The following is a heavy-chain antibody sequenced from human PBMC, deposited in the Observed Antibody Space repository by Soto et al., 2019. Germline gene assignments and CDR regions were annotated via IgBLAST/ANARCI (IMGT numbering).Heavy chain of an antibody. CDR3: ARVEGSGWIFDY. Sequence: EVQLVESGGGLVQPGGSLRLSCAASGFTFSDHYMDWVRQAPGKGLEWVGRTRNKANSYTTEYAASVKGRFTISRDDSKNSLYLQMNSLKTEDTAVYYCARVEGSGWIFDYWGQGTLVPVSS. D-gene: IGHD6-19*01. V-gene: IGHV3-72*01. J-gene: IGHJ4*02. CDR2: TRNKANSYTT. CDR1: GFTFSDHY.